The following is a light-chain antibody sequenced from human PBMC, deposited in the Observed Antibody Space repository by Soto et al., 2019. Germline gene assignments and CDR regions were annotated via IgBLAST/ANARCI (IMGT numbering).Light chain of an antibody. CDR1: QSVSNN. J-gene: IGKJ4*01. CDR3: QQYNHWPLT. V-gene: IGKV3-15*01. CDR2: GAS. Sequence: EIVMTQSPATLSVSPGESATLSCRASQSVSNNLAWYQQKPGQAPRLLIYGASARATGIPARFSGSGSWTDFTLTISSLQSEDFAVYYWQQYNHWPLTFGGGTKVEIK.